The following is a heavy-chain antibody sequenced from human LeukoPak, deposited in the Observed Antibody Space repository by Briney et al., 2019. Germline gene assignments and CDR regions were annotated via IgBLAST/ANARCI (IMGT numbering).Heavy chain of an antibody. CDR3: AKHDTLFGAAHYNMGV. V-gene: IGHV4-61*09. D-gene: IGHD3-3*01. J-gene: IGHJ6*03. CDR2: IYIRVNT. Sequence: SQTLSPTWTVAAGSISSGGYYCSWIREPPWKGLEWIGYIYIRVNTNHNPPLECRVTISLDTSKNHFSLNLSSVTAADTAVYYCAKHDTLFGAAHYNMGVWGKGTTVTVSS. CDR1: AGSISSGGYY.